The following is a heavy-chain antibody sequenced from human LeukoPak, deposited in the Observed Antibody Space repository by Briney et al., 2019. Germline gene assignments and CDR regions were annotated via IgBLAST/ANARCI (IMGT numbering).Heavy chain of an antibody. CDR3: ARDLSMDDAFDI. V-gene: IGHV3-23*01. CDR1: GFTFSSYA. CDR2: ISGSGGST. J-gene: IGHJ3*02. D-gene: IGHD3-10*01. Sequence: GGSLRLSCAASGFTFSSYAMSWVRQAPGKGLEWVSAISGSGGSTYYADSVKGRFTISRDNSKNTLYLQMNSLRAEDTAVYYCARDLSMDDAFDIWGQGTMVTVSS.